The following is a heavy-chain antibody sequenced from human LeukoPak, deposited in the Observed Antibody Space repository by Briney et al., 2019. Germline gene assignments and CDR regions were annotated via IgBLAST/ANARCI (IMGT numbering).Heavy chain of an antibody. CDR2: IIPIFGTA. V-gene: IGHV1-69*13. CDR1: GGTFSSYA. J-gene: IGHJ5*02. CDR3: ARGACSSTSCYSQLGKNWFDP. D-gene: IGHD2-2*01. Sequence: SVKVSCKASGGTFSSYAISWVRQAPGQGLEWMGGIIPIFGTANYAQKFQGRVTITADESTSTAYMELSSLRSEDTAVYYCARGACSSTSCYSQLGKNWFDPWGQGSLVTVSS.